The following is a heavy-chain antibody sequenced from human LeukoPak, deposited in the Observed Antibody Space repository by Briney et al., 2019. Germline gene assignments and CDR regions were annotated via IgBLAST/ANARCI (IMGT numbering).Heavy chain of an antibody. CDR3: AKDPKQWLANFDY. CDR2: ISGSGGST. Sequence: GGSLRLSCAASGFTFSSYGMSWVRQAPGKGLEWVSAISGSGGSTYYADSVKGRFTISRDNSKNTLYLQMNSLRAEDTAVYYCAKDPKQWLANFDYWGQGTLVTVSS. D-gene: IGHD6-19*01. J-gene: IGHJ4*02. V-gene: IGHV3-23*01. CDR1: GFTFSSYG.